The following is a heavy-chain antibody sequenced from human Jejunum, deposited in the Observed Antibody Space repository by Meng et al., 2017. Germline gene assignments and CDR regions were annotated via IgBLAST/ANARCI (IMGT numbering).Heavy chain of an antibody. J-gene: IGHJ5*02. V-gene: IGHV4-4*02. CDR3: ARDLLGPAIAATGWFDP. D-gene: IGHD6-13*01. CDR1: GASISDNNG. Sequence: VLVQGSGPGLVKPSGTLSLPCAVSGASISDNNGWSWVRQAPGKGLEWIGEIHHTGNINYNPSLKSRVTMSLDKPKNQFSLEVTSVTAADTAVYYCARDLLGPAIAATGWFDPRGQGTLVTVSS. CDR2: IHHTGNI.